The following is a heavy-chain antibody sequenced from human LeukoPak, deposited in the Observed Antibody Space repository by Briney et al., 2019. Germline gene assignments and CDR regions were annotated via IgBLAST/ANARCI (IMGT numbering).Heavy chain of an antibody. CDR2: ISGSGGST. CDR3: ARAGSGWYHYYYYMDV. CDR1: GFTFSGYG. D-gene: IGHD6-19*01. V-gene: IGHV3-23*01. Sequence: GGTLRLSCAASGFTFSGYGMSWVRQAPGKGLEWVSAISGSGGSTYYADSVKGRFTISRDNSKNSLYLQMNNLRAEDTAVYYCARAGSGWYHYYYYMDVWGKGTTVTISS. J-gene: IGHJ6*03.